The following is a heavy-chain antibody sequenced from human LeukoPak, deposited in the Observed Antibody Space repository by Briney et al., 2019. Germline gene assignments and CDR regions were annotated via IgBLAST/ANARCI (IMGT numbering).Heavy chain of an antibody. CDR1: GFNLSDYY. D-gene: IGHD3-9*01. V-gene: IGHV3-11*01. J-gene: IGHJ4*02. CDR3: VRGKRRYDS. CDR2: LSNRAYST. Sequence: PGGSLRLSCAASGFNLSDYYMSWIPQAPGSGLEWVSYLSNRAYSTYYAVSVKGRFTISRDNAKNSLYLQMNSLRVEDTAVYFCVRGKRRYDSWGQGTLVTVSS.